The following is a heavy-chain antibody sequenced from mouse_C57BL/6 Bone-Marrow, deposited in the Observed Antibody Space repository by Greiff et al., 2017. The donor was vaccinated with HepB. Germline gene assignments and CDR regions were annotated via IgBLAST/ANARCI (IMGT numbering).Heavy chain of an antibody. CDR3: GRDYYGFDY. D-gene: IGHD1-1*01. Sequence: VQLQQSVAELVRPGASVKLSCTASGFTFKNTYMHWVKQRPEQGLEWIGRIDPANGNTNYAPKFQGKATITADTSSNTAYLQLSSLTSEDTAIYYCGRDYYGFDYWGQGTTLTVSS. CDR1: GFTFKNTY. V-gene: IGHV14-3*01. J-gene: IGHJ2*01. CDR2: IDPANGNT.